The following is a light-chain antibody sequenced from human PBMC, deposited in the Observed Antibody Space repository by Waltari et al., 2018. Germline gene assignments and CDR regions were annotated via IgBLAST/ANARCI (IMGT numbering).Light chain of an antibody. J-gene: IGLJ1*01. Sequence: NFILTQPHPVSESPGKTVTISCTRSSGSIASNFVQWYQHRPGSAPTIVIYESNQRPSAVPDRFSGSIDSSSNSASLTISGLMIEDEADYYCQSYDSSNLGLYVFGTGTKVTVL. CDR1: SGSIASNF. V-gene: IGLV6-57*04. CDR3: QSYDSSNLGLYV. CDR2: ESN.